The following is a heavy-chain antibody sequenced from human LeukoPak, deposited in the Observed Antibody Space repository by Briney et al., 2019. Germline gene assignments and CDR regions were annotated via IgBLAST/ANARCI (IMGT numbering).Heavy chain of an antibody. CDR3: AGRLRDAAAFDY. D-gene: IGHD4-17*01. CDR1: GFTVSSNY. Sequence: PGGSLRLSCVASGFTVSSNYMSWVRRAPGKGLEWVPLSNSDTTYHAESVKGRFTISRDNSQNTFYLQMNSLRAEDTAVYYCAGRLRDAAAFDYWGQGTLVTVSS. V-gene: IGHV3-53*01. J-gene: IGHJ4*02. CDR2: SNSDTT.